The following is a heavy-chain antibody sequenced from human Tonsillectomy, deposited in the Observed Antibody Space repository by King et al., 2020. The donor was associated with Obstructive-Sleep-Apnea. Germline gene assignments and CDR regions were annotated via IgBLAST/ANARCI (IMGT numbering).Heavy chain of an antibody. CDR3: ARDYLGCGGDCYTPVVYFQH. CDR1: GFTFSSYS. V-gene: IGHV3-21*01. D-gene: IGHD2-21*02. J-gene: IGHJ1*01. CDR2: ISSSSSYI. Sequence: ELQLVQSGGGLVKPGGSLRLSCAASGFTFSSYSMNWVRQAPGKGLEWVSSISSSSSYIYYADSVKGRFTISRDNAKNSPYLQMNSLRAEDTAVYYCARDYLGCGGDCYTPVVYFQHWGQGTLVTVSS.